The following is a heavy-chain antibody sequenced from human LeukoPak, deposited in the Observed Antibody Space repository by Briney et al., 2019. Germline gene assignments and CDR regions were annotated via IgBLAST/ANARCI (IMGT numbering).Heavy chain of an antibody. D-gene: IGHD3-10*01. J-gene: IGHJ5*02. V-gene: IGHV3-23*01. Sequence: GGSLRLSCTASGFTFSSYAMSWVRQAPGKGLEWVSAISGSGGSTYYADSVKGRFTISRDNSKNTLYLQMNSLRAEDTAVYYCAKDPNYYYGSGSYFWFDPRGQGTLVTVSS. CDR1: GFTFSSYA. CDR2: ISGSGGST. CDR3: AKDPNYYYGSGSYFWFDP.